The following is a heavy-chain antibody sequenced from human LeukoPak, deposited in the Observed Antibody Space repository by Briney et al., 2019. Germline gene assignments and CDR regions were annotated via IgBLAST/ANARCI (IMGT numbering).Heavy chain of an antibody. Sequence: SETLSLTCAVYGGSFSGYYWSWIRQPPGKGLEWIGEINHSGSTNYSPSLKSRVTISVDTSKNQFSLKLSSVTAADTAVYYCARRRDGYNRTPNRHHYYYGMDVWGQGTTVTVSS. CDR3: ARRRDGYNRTPNRHHYYYGMDV. J-gene: IGHJ6*02. V-gene: IGHV4-34*01. CDR2: INHSGST. CDR1: GGSFSGYY. D-gene: IGHD5-24*01.